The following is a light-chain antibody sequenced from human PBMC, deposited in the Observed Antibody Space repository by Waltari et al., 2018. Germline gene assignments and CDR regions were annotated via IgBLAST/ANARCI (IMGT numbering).Light chain of an antibody. J-gene: IGLJ3*02. V-gene: IGLV1-47*01. CDR3: ATWDGSLTAWV. CDR1: TSNIGRTY. Sequence: QSVLTQPPSASGTPGQRATISRSGRTSNIGRTYVYWYQQFPGTAPKLLVYRNNERPSGVPDRISGSKSGTSASLAISGLRSEDEADYYCATWDGSLTAWVFGGGTKVTVL. CDR2: RNN.